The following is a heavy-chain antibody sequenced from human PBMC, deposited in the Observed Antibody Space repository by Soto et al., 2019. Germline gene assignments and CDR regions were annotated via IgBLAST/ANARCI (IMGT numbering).Heavy chain of an antibody. CDR3: ARGVRRAYFDY. V-gene: IGHV4-34*01. Sequence: QVQLQQWGAGLLKPSETLSLTCAVYGGSFSGYYWSWIRQPPGKGLEWIGEINHSGSTNYNPSLKRRVTISVDTSKNQFSLKLSSVTAADTAVYYCARGVRRAYFDYWGQGTLVTVSS. D-gene: IGHD1-1*01. J-gene: IGHJ4*02. CDR1: GGSFSGYY. CDR2: INHSGST.